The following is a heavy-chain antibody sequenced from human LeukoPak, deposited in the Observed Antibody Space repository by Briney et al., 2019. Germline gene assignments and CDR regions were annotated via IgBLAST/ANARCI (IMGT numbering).Heavy chain of an antibody. J-gene: IGHJ6*03. V-gene: IGHV3-23*01. CDR1: GFTFSSYA. D-gene: IGHD3-22*01. Sequence: GGSLRLSCAASGFTFSSYAMSWVRQAPGKGLEWVSAISSSGGSTYYADSVKGRFTISRDNSKNTLYLQMNSLRAEDTAVYYCANYYDSSAWARGYYYYYMDVWGKGTTVTISS. CDR2: ISSSGGST. CDR3: ANYYDSSAWARGYYYYYMDV.